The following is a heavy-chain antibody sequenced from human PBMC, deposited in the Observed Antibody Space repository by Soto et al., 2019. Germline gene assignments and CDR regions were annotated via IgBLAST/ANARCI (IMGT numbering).Heavy chain of an antibody. CDR1: GGSFSGYY. CDR3: ARGRRGYVWGSYRPFDY. V-gene: IGHV4-34*01. D-gene: IGHD3-16*02. CDR2: INHSGST. Sequence: SETLSLTCAVYGGSFSGYYWSWIRQPPGKGLEWIGEINHSGSTNYNPSLKSRVTISVDTSKNQFSLKLSSVTAADTAVYYCARGRRGYVWGSYRPFDYWGQGTLVTVSS. J-gene: IGHJ4*02.